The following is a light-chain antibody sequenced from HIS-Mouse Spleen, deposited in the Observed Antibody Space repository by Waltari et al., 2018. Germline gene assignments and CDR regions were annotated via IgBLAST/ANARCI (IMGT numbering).Light chain of an antibody. Sequence: QSALTQPASVSGSPGQSITISCTGTSSDVGGYNYVSWYQQHPGNAPNRMIYDFSNRPSGVSKRFSGSKSGNTASLTISGLQAEDEADYYCSSYTSSSTWVFGGGTKLTVL. CDR2: DFS. J-gene: IGLJ3*02. V-gene: IGLV2-14*03. CDR1: SSDVGGYNY. CDR3: SSYTSSSTWV.